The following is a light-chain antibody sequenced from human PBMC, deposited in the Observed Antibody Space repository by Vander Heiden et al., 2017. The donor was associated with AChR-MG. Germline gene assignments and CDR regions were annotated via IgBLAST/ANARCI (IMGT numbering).Light chain of an antibody. J-gene: IGKJ4*01. CDR1: QRVSSY. CDR3: QQRSNWPPVT. CDR2: DAS. Sequence: EIVLTQSPATLSFSPGERATLSCRASQRVSSYLAWYQQKPDQAPRLLIYDASNRATGIPARFSGSGSGTDFTLTISSLEPEDFAVYYCQQRSNWPPVTFGGGTKVEIK. V-gene: IGKV3-11*01.